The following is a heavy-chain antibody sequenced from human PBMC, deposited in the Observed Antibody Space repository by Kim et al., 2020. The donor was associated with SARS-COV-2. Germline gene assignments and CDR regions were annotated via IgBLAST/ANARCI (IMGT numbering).Heavy chain of an antibody. V-gene: IGHV3-23*01. CDR2: ISTTGFNT. CDR3: ADPPSFDV. J-gene: IGHJ3*01. Sequence: GGSLRLSCAASGFTFNTYAMSWVRQAPGKGLEWVSTISTTGFNTYYADSVKGRFTISRDIFENTVYLQMNSLRAEDTAVYYCADPPSFDVWGQGTMVTVSS. CDR1: GFTFNTYA.